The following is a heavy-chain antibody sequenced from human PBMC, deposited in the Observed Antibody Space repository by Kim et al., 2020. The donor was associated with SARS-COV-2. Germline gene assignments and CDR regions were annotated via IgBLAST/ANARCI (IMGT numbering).Heavy chain of an antibody. V-gene: IGHV4-39*01. D-gene: IGHD2-15*01. J-gene: IGHJ4*02. Sequence: SETLSLTCTVSGGSISSSSYYWGWIRQPPGKGLEWIGSIYYSGSTYYNPSLKSRVTISVDTSKNQFSLKLSSVTAADTAVYYCARQTCDCSGGSCYIDYFDYWGQGTLVTVSS. CDR1: GGSISSSSYY. CDR2: IYYSGST. CDR3: ARQTCDCSGGSCYIDYFDY.